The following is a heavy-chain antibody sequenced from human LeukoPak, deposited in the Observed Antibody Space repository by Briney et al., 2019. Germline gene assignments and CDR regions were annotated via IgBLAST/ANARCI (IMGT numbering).Heavy chain of an antibody. D-gene: IGHD6-19*01. CDR1: GFTFSSYS. V-gene: IGHV3-21*01. CDR2: ISSSSSYI. J-gene: IGHJ4*02. Sequence: PGGSLRLSCAASGFTFSSYSMNWVRQAPGKGLEWVSSISSSSSYIYYADSVKGRFTISRVNAKNSLYLQMNSLRAEDTAVYYCARDFLIDSGYSSGWYRAGFDYWGQGTLVTVSS. CDR3: ARDFLIDSGYSSGWYRAGFDY.